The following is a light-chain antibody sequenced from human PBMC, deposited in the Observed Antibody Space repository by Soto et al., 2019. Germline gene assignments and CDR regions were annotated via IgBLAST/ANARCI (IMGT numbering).Light chain of an antibody. CDR2: GAS. CDR1: QSVGRNY. CDR3: QQYASSPLT. V-gene: IGKV3-20*01. Sequence: EIVLTQSPGTLSLSPGERATLSCRASQSVGRNYLAWYQQKLGQAPRLLIHGASSRATGIPDRFSGSGSGTDFILTISRVEPEDFAVYYRQQYASSPLTFGGGTKVEIK. J-gene: IGKJ4*01.